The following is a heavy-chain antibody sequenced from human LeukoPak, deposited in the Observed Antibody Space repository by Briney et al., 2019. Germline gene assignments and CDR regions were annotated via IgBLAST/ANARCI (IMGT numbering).Heavy chain of an antibody. J-gene: IGHJ4*02. V-gene: IGHV4-39*01. CDR1: GGSISSSSYY. CDR2: IYYSGST. D-gene: IGHD2-15*01. Sequence: PSETLSLTCTVSGGSISSSSYYWGWIRQPPGKGLEWIGSIYYSGSTYYNPSLKSRVTISVDTSKNQFSLKLSSVTAADTAVYYCARHTPEDIVVVVAATYYFDYWGQGTLVTVSS. CDR3: ARHTPEDIVVVVAATYYFDY.